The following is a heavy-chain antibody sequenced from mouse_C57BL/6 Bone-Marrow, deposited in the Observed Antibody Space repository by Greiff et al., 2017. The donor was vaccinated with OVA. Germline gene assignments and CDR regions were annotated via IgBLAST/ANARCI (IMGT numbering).Heavy chain of an antibody. CDR2: IYPGDGDT. CDR3: ARKPRHYYGSSRHWYFYV. J-gene: IGHJ1*03. D-gene: IGHD1-1*01. V-gene: IGHV1-82*01. CDR1: GYAFSSSW. Sequence: QVQLQQSGPELVKPGASVKISCKASGYAFSSSWMNWVKQRPGKGLEWIGRIYPGDGDTNYNGKFKGKATLTADKSSSTAYMQLSSLTSEDSAVYFCARKPRHYYGSSRHWYFYVWGTGTTVTVSS.